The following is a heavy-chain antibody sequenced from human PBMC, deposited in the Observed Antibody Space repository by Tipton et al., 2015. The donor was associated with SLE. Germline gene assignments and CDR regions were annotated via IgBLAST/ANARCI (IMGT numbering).Heavy chain of an antibody. Sequence: TLSLTCAVYGGSFSDYYWTWIRQPPGKGLEWIGEINHSGGTNYNPSLKSRVTISVDTSKNQFSLKLSSVTAADTAVYYCARGNSDSYNFDYWGQGTLVTVSS. J-gene: IGHJ4*02. CDR2: INHSGGT. CDR1: GGSFSDYY. V-gene: IGHV4-34*01. D-gene: IGHD1-26*01. CDR3: ARGNSDSYNFDY.